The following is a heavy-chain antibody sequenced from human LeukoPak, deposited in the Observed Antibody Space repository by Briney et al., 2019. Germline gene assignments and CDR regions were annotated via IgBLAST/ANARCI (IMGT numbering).Heavy chain of an antibody. CDR1: GGSFSGYY. CDR2: INHSGST. J-gene: IGHJ4*02. Sequence: SETLSLTCAVYGGSFSGYYWSWIRQPPGKGLEWIGEINHSGSTNYNPSLKSRVTISVDTSKNQFSLKLSSVTAADTAVYYCARGDVGPFDYWGQGTLVTVSS. CDR3: ARGDVGPFDY. V-gene: IGHV4-34*01. D-gene: IGHD1-26*01.